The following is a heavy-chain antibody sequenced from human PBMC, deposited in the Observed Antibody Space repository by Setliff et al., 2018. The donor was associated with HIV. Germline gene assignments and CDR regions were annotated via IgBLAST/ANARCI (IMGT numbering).Heavy chain of an antibody. J-gene: IGHJ4*02. V-gene: IGHV4-4*09. CDR3: ARHSPSDY. Sequence: SETLSLTCTVSGGSISRYYWSWIRQPPGKGLEWIGYIYTSGSTNYNPSLKSRVTISVDTSKNQFSLKLSSVTAADTAVYYCARHSPSDYWGQGTLVTVSS. CDR2: IYTSGST. CDR1: GGSISRYY.